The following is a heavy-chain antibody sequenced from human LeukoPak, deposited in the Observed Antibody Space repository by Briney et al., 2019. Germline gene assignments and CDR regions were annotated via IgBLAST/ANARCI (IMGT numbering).Heavy chain of an antibody. Sequence: SETLSLTCTVSGGSISSLYWSWIRQPPGKGLEWIGYIYYSGSTNYNPSLKSRVTISVDTSKNQFSLKLSSVTAADTAVYYCARESEMATIFDYWGQGTLVTVSS. CDR2: IYYSGST. D-gene: IGHD5-24*01. CDR3: ARESEMATIFDY. V-gene: IGHV4-59*11. J-gene: IGHJ4*02. CDR1: GGSISSLY.